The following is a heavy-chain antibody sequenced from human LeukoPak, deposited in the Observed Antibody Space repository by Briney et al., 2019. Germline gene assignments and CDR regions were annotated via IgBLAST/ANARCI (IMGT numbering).Heavy chain of an antibody. CDR3: ARHLIAARLFDY. Sequence: SETLSLTCAVYGGSFSGYYWSWIRQPPWKGLEWIGEINHSGSTNYNPSLKSRVTISVDTSKNQFSLKLSSVTAADTAVYYCARHLIAARLFDYWGQGTLVTVSS. CDR1: GGSFSGYY. CDR2: INHSGST. V-gene: IGHV4-34*01. D-gene: IGHD6-6*01. J-gene: IGHJ4*02.